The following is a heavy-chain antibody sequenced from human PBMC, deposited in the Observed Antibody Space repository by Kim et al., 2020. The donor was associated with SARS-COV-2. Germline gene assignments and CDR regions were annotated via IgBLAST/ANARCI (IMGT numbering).Heavy chain of an antibody. CDR1: GESFSDYS. D-gene: IGHD2-2*02. Sequence: SETLSLTCAVFGESFSDYSWTWIRQSPGKGLEWIGEIKHSGSTTYNPSLKSRVTISLDTSKNQFSLKVTSVTAADTAIYYCARGRVGVIPSPILGLGPFYSYPYMDVWGKGATVTVS. CDR3: ARGRVGVIPSPILGLGPFYSYPYMDV. J-gene: IGHJ6*03. V-gene: IGHV4-34*01. CDR2: IKHSGST.